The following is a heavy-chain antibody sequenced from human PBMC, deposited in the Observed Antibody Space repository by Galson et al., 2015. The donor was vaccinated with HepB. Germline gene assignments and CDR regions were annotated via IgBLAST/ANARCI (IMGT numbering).Heavy chain of an antibody. V-gene: IGHV3-66*02. Sequence: SLRLSCAASGFTVSSNYMSWVRQAPGKGLEWVSVIYSGGSTYYADSVKGRFTISRDNSKNTLYLQTNSLRAEDTAVYYCARDIGSGRGFDYYGMDVWGQGTTVTVSS. CDR2: IYSGGST. D-gene: IGHD3-10*01. J-gene: IGHJ6*02. CDR3: ARDIGSGRGFDYYGMDV. CDR1: GFTVSSNY.